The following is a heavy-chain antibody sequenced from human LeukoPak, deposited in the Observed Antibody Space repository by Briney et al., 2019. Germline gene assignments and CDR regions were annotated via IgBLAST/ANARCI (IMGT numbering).Heavy chain of an antibody. D-gene: IGHD6-13*01. CDR3: ARDERYSSSWYIYFQH. V-gene: IGHV1-69*04. CDR1: GGTFSSYA. J-gene: IGHJ1*01. CDR2: IIPILGIA. Sequence: SVKVSCKASGGTFSSYAISWVRQAPGQGLEWMGRIIPILGIANYAQKFQGRVTITADKSTSTAYMELSSLSSEDTAVYYCARDERYSSSWYIYFQHWGQGTLVTVSS.